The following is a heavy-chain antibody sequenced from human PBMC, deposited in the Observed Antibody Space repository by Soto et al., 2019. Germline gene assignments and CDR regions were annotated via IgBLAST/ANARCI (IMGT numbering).Heavy chain of an antibody. D-gene: IGHD6-13*01. J-gene: IGHJ4*02. V-gene: IGHV4-59*01. CDR1: GGSIRGYF. CDR3: ARASVKYSSSWPFDY. CDR2: IYYGGST. Sequence: SETLSLTCTVSGGSIRGYFWSWVRQPPGRGLEWIGYIYYGGSTNYNPSLKSRVTISADTSKNQFSLKLTSVTAADTAVYYCARASVKYSSSWPFDYWGQGTLVTVSS.